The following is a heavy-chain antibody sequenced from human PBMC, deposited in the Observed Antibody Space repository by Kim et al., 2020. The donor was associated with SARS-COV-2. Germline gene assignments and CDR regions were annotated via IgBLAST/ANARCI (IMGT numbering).Heavy chain of an antibody. J-gene: IGHJ4*02. V-gene: IGHV4-59*08. D-gene: IGHD2-2*01. CDR2: IYYSGNT. CDR3: ARHSTYGHFDY. CDR1: GGSISSFY. Sequence: SETLSLTCTVSGGSISSFYWSWIRQPPGKGLEWIGYIYYSGNTNYNPSLQSRLIISADTSKNHFFLNLNYVTAADTAVYFCARHSTYGHFDYWGQGNLVT.